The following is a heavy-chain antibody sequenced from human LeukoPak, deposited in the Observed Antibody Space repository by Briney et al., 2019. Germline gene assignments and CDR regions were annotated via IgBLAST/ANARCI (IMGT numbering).Heavy chain of an antibody. CDR3: ARGPWLLPDY. D-gene: IGHD3-22*01. V-gene: IGHV4-34*01. Sequence: PSETLSLTCDVYGGSFSGYYWSWIRQPPGKGLEWIGEINHSGSTNYNPSLKSRVTISVDTSKNQFSLKLSSVTAADTAVYYCARGPWLLPDYWGQGTLVTVSS. CDR2: INHSGST. J-gene: IGHJ4*02. CDR1: GGSFSGYY.